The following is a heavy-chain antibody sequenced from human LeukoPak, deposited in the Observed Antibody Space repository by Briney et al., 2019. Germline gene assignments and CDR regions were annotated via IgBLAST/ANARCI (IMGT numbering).Heavy chain of an antibody. CDR2: IYSGGTT. D-gene: IGHD2/OR15-2a*01. CDR1: GFTVNNNY. J-gene: IGHJ6*02. V-gene: IGHV3-53*01. CDR3: ARDPGIRNGMDV. Sequence: RGSLRLSCAASGFTVNNNYMTWVRQAPGKGLERVSVIYSGGTTYYADSVKGRFTISRDNSKNTLYLQMNSLRVDDTAVYYCARDPGIRNGMDVWGQGTTVTVSS.